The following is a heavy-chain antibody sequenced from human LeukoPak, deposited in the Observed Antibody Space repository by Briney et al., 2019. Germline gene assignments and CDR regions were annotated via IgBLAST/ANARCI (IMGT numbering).Heavy chain of an antibody. CDR1: GFVFRSYG. Sequence: GGFLRLSCAASGFVFRSYGMNWVRQAPGKGLEWVSGIYTNGRDTRYADSVKGRFTISRDNSKNTLYLQMHSLRVEDTAVYYCAHLVWEYVGGLDVWGQGTTVTVSS. CDR2: IYTNGRDT. D-gene: IGHD3/OR15-3a*01. V-gene: IGHV3-23*05. J-gene: IGHJ6*02. CDR3: AHLVWEYVGGLDV.